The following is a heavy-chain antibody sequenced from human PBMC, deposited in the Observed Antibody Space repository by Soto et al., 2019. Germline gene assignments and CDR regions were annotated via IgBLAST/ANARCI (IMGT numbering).Heavy chain of an antibody. Sequence: GRALRLSCAPSGFTFSDYYMSWILQATGKGLEWVSYISSSGSTIYYADSVKGRFTISRDNAKNSLYLQMNSLRAEDTAVYYCARVERGITIFGVVIPPFDYWGQGTPVTVSS. CDR1: GFTFSDYY. CDR2: ISSSGSTI. J-gene: IGHJ4*02. D-gene: IGHD3-3*01. CDR3: ARVERGITIFGVVIPPFDY. V-gene: IGHV3-11*01.